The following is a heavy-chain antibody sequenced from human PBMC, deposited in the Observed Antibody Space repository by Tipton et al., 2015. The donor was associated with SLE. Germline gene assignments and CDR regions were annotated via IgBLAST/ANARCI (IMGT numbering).Heavy chain of an antibody. CDR3: ARDRDFWSGFIDY. Sequence: TLSLTCAVYGGSFSGYSWSWIRQPPGKGLEWIGEINDSGITNYNPSLKSRVTISVDTSKNQFSLKLSSVTAADTAVYYCARDRDFWSGFIDYWGQGTLVTVSS. CDR1: GGSFSGYS. V-gene: IGHV4-34*01. CDR2: INDSGIT. J-gene: IGHJ4*02. D-gene: IGHD3-3*01.